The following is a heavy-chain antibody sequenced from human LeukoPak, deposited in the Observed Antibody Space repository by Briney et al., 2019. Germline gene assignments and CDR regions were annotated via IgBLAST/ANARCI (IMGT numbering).Heavy chain of an antibody. D-gene: IGHD3-9*01. Sequence: PGGSLRLSCAASGFTFSSYAMSWVRQAPGKGLEWVSSISSSSSYIYYADSVKGRFTISRDNAKNSLYLQMNSLRAEDTAVYYCARDTHRLTGYIYYYYYYGIDVWGQGTTVTVSS. CDR1: GFTFSSYA. J-gene: IGHJ6*02. CDR3: ARDTHRLTGYIYYYYYYGIDV. CDR2: ISSSSSYI. V-gene: IGHV3-21*01.